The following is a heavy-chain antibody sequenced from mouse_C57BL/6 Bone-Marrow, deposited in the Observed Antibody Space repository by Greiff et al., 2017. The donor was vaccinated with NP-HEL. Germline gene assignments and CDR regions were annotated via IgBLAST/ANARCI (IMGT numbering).Heavy chain of an antibody. J-gene: IGHJ3*01. CDR1: GFSLTSYG. CDR2: IWSGGST. V-gene: IGHV2-2*01. CDR3: ARNGHYYGSSPLAY. Sequence: QVHVKQSGPGLVQPSQSLSITCTVSGFSLTSYGVHWVRQSPGKGLEWLGVIWSGGSTDYNAAFISRLSISKDNSKSQVFFKMNSLQADDTAIYYCARNGHYYGSSPLAYWGQGTLVTVSA. D-gene: IGHD1-1*01.